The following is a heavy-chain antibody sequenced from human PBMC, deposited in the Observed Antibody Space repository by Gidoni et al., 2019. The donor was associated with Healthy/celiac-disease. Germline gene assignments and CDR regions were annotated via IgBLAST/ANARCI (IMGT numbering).Heavy chain of an antibody. D-gene: IGHD4-17*01. CDR3: ARDPRGGGDYVEGGYYFDY. Sequence: QVQLVQSGAEVKKPGASVKVSCKASGYTFPGYYMPWVRQAPGQGLEWMGWINPNSGGTNYAQKFQGWVTMTRDTSISTAYMELSRLRSDDTAVYYCARDPRGGGDYVEGGYYFDYWGQGTLVTVSS. CDR2: INPNSGGT. J-gene: IGHJ4*02. CDR1: GYTFPGYY. V-gene: IGHV1-2*04.